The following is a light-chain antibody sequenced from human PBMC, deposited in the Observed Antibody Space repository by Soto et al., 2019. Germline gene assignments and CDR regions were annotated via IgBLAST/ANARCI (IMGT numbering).Light chain of an antibody. CDR2: DVS. Sequence: QSALTQPASVSGSPGQWITISCTGTSSDVGGYNYVSWYQHHPGKAPKLMIYDVSNRPSGVSNRFSGSKSGNTASLTISGLQAEDEADYYCSSYTSSSTRVFGTGTKLTV. CDR1: SSDVGGYNY. J-gene: IGLJ1*01. V-gene: IGLV2-14*03. CDR3: SSYTSSSTRV.